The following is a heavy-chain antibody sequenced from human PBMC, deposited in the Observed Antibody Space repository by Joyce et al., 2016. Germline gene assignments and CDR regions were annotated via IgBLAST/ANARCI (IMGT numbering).Heavy chain of an antibody. D-gene: IGHD6-25*01. Sequence: QVQLVESGGGVVQPGRSLRLSCAASGLTLSNYGLHWVRQVPGKGLEWVAVISYDGIYKYYACSVKGRFTISRDNSKNTVFLEMNSLRTEDTAVYYCAKILTATYSSGWFLDYWGQGTLVTVSS. CDR1: GLTLSNYG. J-gene: IGHJ4*02. V-gene: IGHV3-30*18. CDR3: AKILTATYSSGWFLDY. CDR2: ISYDGIYK.